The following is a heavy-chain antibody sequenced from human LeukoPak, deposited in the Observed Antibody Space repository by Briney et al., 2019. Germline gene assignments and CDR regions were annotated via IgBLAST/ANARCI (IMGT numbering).Heavy chain of an antibody. V-gene: IGHV4-30-2*01. J-gene: IGHJ5*02. CDR1: GGSISSGGYS. CDR3: TRGVVVVATYNWFDP. CDR2: IYHSGST. Sequence: SETLSLTCAVSGGSISSGGYSWSWIRQPPGKGLEWIGYIYHSGSTYYNPSLKSRVTISVDTSKNQFSLKLSSVTAADTAVYYCTRGVVVVATYNWFDPWGQGTLVTVSS. D-gene: IGHD2-15*01.